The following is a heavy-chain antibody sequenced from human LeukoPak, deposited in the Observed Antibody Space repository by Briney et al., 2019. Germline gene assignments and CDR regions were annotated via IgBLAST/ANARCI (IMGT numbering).Heavy chain of an antibody. J-gene: IGHJ4*02. Sequence: ASVKVSCKASGYTFTSYGISWVRQAPGQGLEWMGWISAYNGNTNYAQKLQGRVTMTTDTSTSTAYMELRSLRSDDTAVYHCASQKLAVAAFDYWGQGTLVTVSS. CDR1: GYTFTSYG. V-gene: IGHV1-18*01. CDR3: ASQKLAVAAFDY. CDR2: ISAYNGNT. D-gene: IGHD6-19*01.